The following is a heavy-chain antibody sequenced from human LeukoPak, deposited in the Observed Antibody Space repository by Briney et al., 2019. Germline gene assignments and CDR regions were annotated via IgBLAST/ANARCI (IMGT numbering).Heavy chain of an antibody. V-gene: IGHV3-23*01. CDR3: AMGTTYYFVSGSYYLVY. D-gene: IGHD3-10*01. Sequence: GGSLRLSCAASGFTFNSYAMSWVRQAPGKRLEWVSAISGSGGSTYYADSVKGRFTISRDNSKNTLYLQMNSLRAEGTAVYYCAMGTTYYFVSGSYYLVYWGQGTLVTVSS. CDR2: ISGSGGST. J-gene: IGHJ4*02. CDR1: GFTFNSYA.